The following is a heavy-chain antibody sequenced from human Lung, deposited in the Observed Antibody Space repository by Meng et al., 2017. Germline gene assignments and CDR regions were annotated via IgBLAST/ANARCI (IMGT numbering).Heavy chain of an antibody. CDR3: ARERHSTIIRGVIDF. D-gene: IGHD3-10*01. Sequence: QGQTQQWGGRMWRPSENLSLTCAVYGGSISGSYWSWIRQSPAKGLEWIGKINHGGSTNYNPSLESRVTISVDTPKNQFSLRLTSMTVADTAVYYCARERHSTIIRGVIDFWGQGALVTVAS. V-gene: IGHV4-34*01. J-gene: IGHJ4*02. CDR1: GGSISGSY. CDR2: INHGGST.